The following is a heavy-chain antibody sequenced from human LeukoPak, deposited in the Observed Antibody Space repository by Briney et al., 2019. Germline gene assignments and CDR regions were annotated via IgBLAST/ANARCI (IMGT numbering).Heavy chain of an antibody. D-gene: IGHD3-22*01. CDR3: ARDDGRLAYYYDSSGYLLRDY. V-gene: IGHV1-18*01. Sequence: ASVKVSCKASGYTFTSYGISWVRQAPGQGLEWMGWISAYNGNTNYAQKLQGRVTMTTDTSTSTAYMELRSLRSDDTAVYYCARDDGRLAYYYDSSGYLLRDYWGQGTLVTVSS. J-gene: IGHJ4*02. CDR2: ISAYNGNT. CDR1: GYTFTSYG.